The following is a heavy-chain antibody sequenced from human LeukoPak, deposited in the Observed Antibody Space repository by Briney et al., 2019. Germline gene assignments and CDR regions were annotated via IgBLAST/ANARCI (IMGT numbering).Heavy chain of an antibody. V-gene: IGHV4-34*01. Sequence: SETLSLTCAVYGGSFSAYYWTWIRQPPGKGLEWIGEVNHSGSTNYDPSLKSRVTISIDTSRNQFSLKLTSVTAADTAVYYCARPNHKDHCSSTSCYRYFDYWGLGTLVTVSS. J-gene: IGHJ4*02. CDR1: GGSFSAYY. CDR3: ARPNHKDHCSSTSCYRYFDY. D-gene: IGHD2-2*02. CDR2: VNHSGST.